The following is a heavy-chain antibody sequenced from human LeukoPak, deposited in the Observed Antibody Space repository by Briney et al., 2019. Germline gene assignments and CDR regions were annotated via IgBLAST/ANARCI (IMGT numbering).Heavy chain of an antibody. J-gene: IGHJ5*02. CDR2: INHSGST. D-gene: IGHD3-10*01. CDR1: GGSFSGYY. CDR3: ARRGGDGSGSYYKA. Sequence: SETLSLTCAVYGGSFSGYYWSWIRQPPGKGLEWIGEINHSGSTNYNPSLKSRVTISVDTSKNQFSLKLSSVTAADTAVYYCARRGGDGSGSYYKAWGQGTLVTVSS. V-gene: IGHV4-34*01.